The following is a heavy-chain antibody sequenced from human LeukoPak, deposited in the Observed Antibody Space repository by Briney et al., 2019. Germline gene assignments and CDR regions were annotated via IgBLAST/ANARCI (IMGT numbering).Heavy chain of an antibody. CDR2: ISSSSSYI. CDR1: GFTFSSYS. Sequence: GGSLRLSCAASGFTFSSYSMNWVRQAPGKRLEWVSSISSSSSYIYYADSVKGRFTISRDNAKNSLYLQMNSLRAEDTAVYYCARDRVVVVPAFDYWGPGTLVTVSS. V-gene: IGHV3-21*01. CDR3: ARDRVVVVPAFDY. D-gene: IGHD2-2*01. J-gene: IGHJ4*02.